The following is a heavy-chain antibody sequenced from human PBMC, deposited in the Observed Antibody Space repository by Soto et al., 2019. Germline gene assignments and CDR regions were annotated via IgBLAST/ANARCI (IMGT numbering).Heavy chain of an antibody. CDR1: GFTFSDYY. D-gene: IGHD7-27*01. CDR3: ARILGRNWFDP. J-gene: IGHJ5*02. V-gene: IGHV3-11*01. CDR2: ISSSGSTI. Sequence: RGSLRLSCAASGFTFSDYYIIWIRQAPFKGLEWVSYISSSGSTIYYADSVMGRFTISRDNAKNSLYLQMNSLRAEDTAVYYCARILGRNWFDPWGQGTLVTVSS.